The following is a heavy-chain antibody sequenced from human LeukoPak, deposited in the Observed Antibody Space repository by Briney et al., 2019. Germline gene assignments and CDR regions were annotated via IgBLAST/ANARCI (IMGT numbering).Heavy chain of an antibody. Sequence: PGGSLRLSCAASGFTFSSYSMNWVRQAPGKGLEWVSYISSSSSTIYYADSVKGRFTISRDNAKNSLYLQMNSPRAEDTAVYYCARSGVGSAPPFDYWGQGTLVTVSS. J-gene: IGHJ4*02. CDR2: ISSSSSTI. CDR3: ARSGVGSAPPFDY. D-gene: IGHD1-26*01. CDR1: GFTFSSYS. V-gene: IGHV3-48*04.